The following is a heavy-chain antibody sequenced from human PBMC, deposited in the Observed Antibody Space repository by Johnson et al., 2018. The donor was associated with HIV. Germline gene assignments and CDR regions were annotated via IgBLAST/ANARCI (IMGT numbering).Heavy chain of an antibody. D-gene: IGHD6-19*01. J-gene: IGHJ3*02. Sequence: EVQLVESGGGLVQPGRSLRLSCAASGFTFDDYAMHWVRQAPGKGLEWVSGISWNSGSIGYADSVKGRFTISRDNSKNTLSLQMDSLRPEDTAVYYCARDPAYSSTWEGAFDIWGQGTMVTVSS. CDR1: GFTFDDYA. CDR3: ARDPAYSSTWEGAFDI. V-gene: IGHV3-9*01. CDR2: ISWNSGSI.